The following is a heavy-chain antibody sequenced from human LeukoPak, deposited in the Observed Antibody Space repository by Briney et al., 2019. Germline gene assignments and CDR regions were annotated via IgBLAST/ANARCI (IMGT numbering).Heavy chain of an antibody. CDR2: IYHSGST. D-gene: IGHD6-19*01. Sequence: SKTLSLTCAVSGGSISSGGYSWSWIRQPPGKGLEWIGYIYHSGSTYYNPSLKSRVTISVDRSKNQFSLKLSSVTAADTAVYYCAREVWLAHIDYWGQGILVTVSS. CDR3: AREVWLAHIDY. CDR1: GGSISSGGYS. J-gene: IGHJ4*02. V-gene: IGHV4-30-2*01.